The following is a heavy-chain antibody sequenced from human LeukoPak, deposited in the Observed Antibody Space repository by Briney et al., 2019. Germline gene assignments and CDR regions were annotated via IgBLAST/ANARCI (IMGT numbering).Heavy chain of an antibody. V-gene: IGHV4-61*08. CDR1: GGSISSGGYY. CDR3: ARDSSASHAFDI. J-gene: IGHJ3*02. Sequence: SETLSLTCTVPGGSISSGGYYWSWIRQPPGKGLEWIGYIYHSGSTYYNPSLKSRVTISVDTSKNQFSLKLSSVTAADTAVYYCARDSSASHAFDIWGQGTMVTVSS. D-gene: IGHD3-22*01. CDR2: IYHSGST.